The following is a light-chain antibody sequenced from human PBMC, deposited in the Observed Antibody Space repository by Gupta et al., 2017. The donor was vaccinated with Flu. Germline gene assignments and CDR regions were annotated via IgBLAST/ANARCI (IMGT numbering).Light chain of an antibody. J-gene: IGLJ1*01. CDR2: ANS. CDR1: SSNIGAYYD. Sequence: QSVLTQPPSVSGAPGQRLTISCTGSSSNIGAYYDVHWYQHLPVTAPKLLIYANSNRPSGVPDRFSGSKSGTSASLAITGLQAADEADYYCQSYDSSLSGYVFGTGTKVTVL. V-gene: IGLV1-40*01. CDR3: QSYDSSLSGYV.